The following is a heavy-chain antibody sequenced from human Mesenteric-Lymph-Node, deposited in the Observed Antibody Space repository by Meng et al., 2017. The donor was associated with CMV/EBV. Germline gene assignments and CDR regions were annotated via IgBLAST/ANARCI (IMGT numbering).Heavy chain of an antibody. J-gene: IGHJ4*02. CDR1: GFTFSTYT. CDR2: IYPTSSYI. Sequence: GGSLRLSCAASGFTFSTYTMHWVRQAPGKGLEWVSSIYPTSSYIYNADSVKGRFTISRDNAKNSLYLQMNSLRAEDTALYYCAKVPRADIVPYYFDYWGQGTLVTAPQ. V-gene: IGHV3-21*04. D-gene: IGHD5-12*01. CDR3: AKVPRADIVPYYFDY.